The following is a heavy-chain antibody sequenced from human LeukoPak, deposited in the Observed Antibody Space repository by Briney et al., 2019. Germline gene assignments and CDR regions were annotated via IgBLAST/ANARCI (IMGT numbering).Heavy chain of an antibody. Sequence: GGSLRLSCAASGFTFANCAMSWVRQAPGKGLESVSAIVGSTTHYADSVKGRFTISRDNSKNTLYLQMNSLRAEDTAVYYCAKDEPGRSWYNWGQGTLVTVSS. CDR3: AKDEPGRSWYN. CDR1: GFTFANCA. CDR2: IVGSTT. D-gene: IGHD6-13*01. J-gene: IGHJ4*02. V-gene: IGHV3-23*01.